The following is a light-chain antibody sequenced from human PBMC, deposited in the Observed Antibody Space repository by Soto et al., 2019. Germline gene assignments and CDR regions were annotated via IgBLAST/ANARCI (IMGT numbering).Light chain of an antibody. J-gene: IGKJ4*01. Sequence: EIVLTQSPGTLSLSPGERATLSCRASQSVSSNSLAWYQQKPGQAPRLLIYGASSRAPGVPDRFGASGSGTDFTLTITRLEPEDFAVYFCHQYGSSPQAFGGGTEVEIK. CDR1: QSVSSNS. CDR2: GAS. V-gene: IGKV3-20*01. CDR3: HQYGSSPQA.